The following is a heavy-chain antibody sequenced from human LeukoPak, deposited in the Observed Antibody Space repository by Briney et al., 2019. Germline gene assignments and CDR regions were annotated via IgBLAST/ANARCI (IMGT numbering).Heavy chain of an antibody. CDR3: AKSVYYYYYGMDV. V-gene: IGHV3-21*04. CDR1: GFTFSGYS. Sequence: GGPLRLSCAASGFTFSGYSMNWVREAPGKGLEWVSSISSSSSYIYYADSLKGRFTFSRDNAKNSLYLQMNSLRAEDSALYYCAKSVYYYYYGMDVWGQGTTVTVSS. J-gene: IGHJ6*02. CDR2: ISSSSSYI.